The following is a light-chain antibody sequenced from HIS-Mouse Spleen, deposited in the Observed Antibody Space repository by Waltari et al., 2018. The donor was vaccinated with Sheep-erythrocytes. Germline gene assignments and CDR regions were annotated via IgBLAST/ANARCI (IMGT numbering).Light chain of an antibody. CDR3: QQYDNLLT. CDR2: DAS. V-gene: IGKV1-33*01. Sequence: IQMTQSPSSLSASVGDRITITCQASQEISNYLNWYQQKPGKAPKLLIYDASNLETGVPSRFSGSGSGTDFTFTISSLQPEDIATYYCQQYDNLLTFGGGTKVEIK. J-gene: IGKJ4*01. CDR1: QEISNY.